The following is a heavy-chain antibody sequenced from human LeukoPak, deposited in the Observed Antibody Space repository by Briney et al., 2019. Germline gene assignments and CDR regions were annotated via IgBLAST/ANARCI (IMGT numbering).Heavy chain of an antibody. Sequence: GGSLRLSCTASGFTISNYSMNWVRQAPGKGLEWVSSISKSSGYIYYADSVKGRFTISRDNAKNSLYLQMNTLRADDTAVYYCANHPRGYGSGPDCWGQGTLVTVSS. CDR3: ANHPRGYGSGPDC. V-gene: IGHV3-21*01. D-gene: IGHD3-10*01. J-gene: IGHJ4*02. CDR2: ISKSSGYI. CDR1: GFTISNYS.